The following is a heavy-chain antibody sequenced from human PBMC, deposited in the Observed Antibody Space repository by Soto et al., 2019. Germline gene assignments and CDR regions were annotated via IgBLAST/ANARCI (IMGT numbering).Heavy chain of an antibody. D-gene: IGHD3-10*01. Sequence: QVQLQQWGAGLLKPSETLSLTCAVYGGSFSGYYWSWIRQPPGKGLEWIGEINHSGSTNYNPSLKSRVTISVDTSKNQFSLKLSSVTAADTAVYYCARGLGSGTEMYYFDYWGQGTLVTVSS. CDR3: ARGLGSGTEMYYFDY. V-gene: IGHV4-34*01. CDR2: INHSGST. CDR1: GGSFSGYY. J-gene: IGHJ4*02.